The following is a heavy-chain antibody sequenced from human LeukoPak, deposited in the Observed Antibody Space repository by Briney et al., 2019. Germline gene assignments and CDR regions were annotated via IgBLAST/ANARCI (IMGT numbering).Heavy chain of an antibody. V-gene: IGHV3-66*02. D-gene: IGHD5-18*01. CDR2: IYSGGST. Sequence: GSLRLSCAASGFTVSSNYMSWVRQAPGKGVEGVSVIYSGGSTYYADSVKGRFTISRDNSKNTLYLQMNSLRAEDTAVYYCARDRYSYGYALDCWGQGTLVTVSS. CDR3: ARDRYSYGYALDC. CDR1: GFTVSSNY. J-gene: IGHJ4*02.